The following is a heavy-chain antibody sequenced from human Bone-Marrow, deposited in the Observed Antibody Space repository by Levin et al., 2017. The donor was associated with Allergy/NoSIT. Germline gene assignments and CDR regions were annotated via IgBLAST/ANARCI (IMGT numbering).Heavy chain of an antibody. V-gene: IGHV5-51*01. D-gene: IGHD3-10*01. J-gene: IGHJ4*02. CDR3: ARRQDYYAAGSFDL. Sequence: KVSCKASGYTFDNFWIGWVRQMPGKGLQWIGIIFPGDSDSRYSPSFESQVTVSVDKTISTAYLQWSSLKASDTAMYYCARRQDYYAAGSFDLWGQGTLVTVSS. CDR1: GYTFDNFW. CDR2: IFPGDSDS.